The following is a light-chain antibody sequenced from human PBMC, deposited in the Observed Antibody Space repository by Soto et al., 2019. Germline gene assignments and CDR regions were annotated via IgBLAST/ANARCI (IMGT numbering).Light chain of an antibody. V-gene: IGKV4-1*01. J-gene: IGKJ1*01. Sequence: DIVMTQSPDSLAVSLVERATINCKSSQSVLYSSNNKNYLAWYQQKPGQPPKLLIYWASTRESGVPDRFSGSGSGTDFTLTISSLQSEDFAVYYCQQYNNWPRTFGQGTKVDIK. CDR2: WAS. CDR1: QSVLYSSNNKNY. CDR3: QQYNNWPRT.